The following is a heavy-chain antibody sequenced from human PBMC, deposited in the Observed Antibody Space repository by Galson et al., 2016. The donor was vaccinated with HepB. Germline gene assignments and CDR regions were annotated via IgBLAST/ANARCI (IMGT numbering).Heavy chain of an antibody. J-gene: IGHJ4*02. V-gene: IGHV5-51*01. CDR1: GYTFTSYW. Sequence: QSGAEVKEPGESLNISCKASGYTFTSYWIGWVRQKPGEGLEWMGIVNPADSSTRYSPSFQGQVTISADKAINTAYLQWSSLQASDTAIYYCAKQGPIHFDSWGQGALVTVSS. CDR3: AKQGPIHFDS. CDR2: VNPADSST.